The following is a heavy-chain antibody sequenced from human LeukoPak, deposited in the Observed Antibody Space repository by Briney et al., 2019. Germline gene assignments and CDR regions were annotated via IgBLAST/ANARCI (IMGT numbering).Heavy chain of an antibody. J-gene: IGHJ6*02. D-gene: IGHD4-11*01. CDR1: GGSISGYY. V-gene: IGHV4-59*01. CDR2: IYYSGST. CDR3: ARAPGQYYYHGMDV. Sequence: SETLSLTCTVSGGSISGYYWSWIRQPPGKGLEWIGYIYYSGSTNYNPSLKSRVTISLDTSKSQFSLKLSSVTAADTALYYCARAPGQYYYHGMDVWGQGTTVTVSS.